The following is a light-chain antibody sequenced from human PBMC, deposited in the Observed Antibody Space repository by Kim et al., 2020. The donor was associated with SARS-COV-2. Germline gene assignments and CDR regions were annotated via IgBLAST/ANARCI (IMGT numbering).Light chain of an antibody. V-gene: IGKV3-20*01. CDR3: QQYGNSPYT. J-gene: IGKJ2*01. CDR1: QSVSNNY. Sequence: LSPGERDTPSCRASQSVSNNYLAWYQQKPGQAPRLLVYGASGRATGIPDRFSGSGSGTDFTLTISRLEPEDFAVYYCQQYGNSPYTFGQGTKLEI. CDR2: GAS.